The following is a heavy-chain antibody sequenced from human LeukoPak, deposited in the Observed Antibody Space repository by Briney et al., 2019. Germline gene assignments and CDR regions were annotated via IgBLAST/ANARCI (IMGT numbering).Heavy chain of an antibody. CDR3: AKDHSYGFDI. J-gene: IGHJ3*02. CDR1: GFTFSSYG. CDR2: ISSSSSTI. V-gene: IGHV3-48*01. D-gene: IGHD3-16*01. Sequence: PGGSLRLSCAASGFTFSSYGMTWVRQAPGKGLEWVSYISSSSSTIYYADSVKGRFTISRDNAKNTLYLQMNSLRAEDTAVYYCAKDHSYGFDIWGQGTMVTVSS.